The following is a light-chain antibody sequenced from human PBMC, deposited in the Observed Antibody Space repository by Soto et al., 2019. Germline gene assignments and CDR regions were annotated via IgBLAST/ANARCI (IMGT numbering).Light chain of an antibody. CDR1: QDIGNY. Sequence: DIQMTQSPSSVSSYVGDGVTIACQANQDIGNYLNWYQQKPGKAPRLLIYDASNLEIGVPSRFSGSGSGTDFTFTISNLQPEDIATYYCQQYDTLPPYTFGQGTKVDIK. V-gene: IGKV1-33*01. CDR2: DAS. J-gene: IGKJ2*01. CDR3: QQYDTLPPYT.